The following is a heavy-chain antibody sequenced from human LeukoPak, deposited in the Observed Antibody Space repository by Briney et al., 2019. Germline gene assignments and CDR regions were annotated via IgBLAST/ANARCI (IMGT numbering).Heavy chain of an antibody. V-gene: IGHV3-23*01. CDR3: AKDRGRYYDSSGYYWGYYFDS. CDR1: GFAFSTSA. CDR2: LSESGTST. J-gene: IGHJ4*02. Sequence: GGSLRLSCVASGFAFSTSAMTWVRQAPGKGLEWVSALSESGTSTYYADSVKGRFTISRDNSKNTLYLQMSSLRAEDTAVYYCAKDRGRYYDSSGYYWGYYFDSWGQGILVTVST. D-gene: IGHD3-22*01.